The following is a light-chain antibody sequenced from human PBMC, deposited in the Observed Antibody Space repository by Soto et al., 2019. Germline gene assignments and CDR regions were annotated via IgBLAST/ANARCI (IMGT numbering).Light chain of an antibody. J-gene: IGLJ1*01. CDR1: SSDVGNYNL. Sequence: QSVLTQPASVSGSPGQSITISCTGTSSDVGNYNLVSWYQHHPGKAPKLMIYEDNKRPSGVSNRFSGSKSGNTASLTISGLQAEDAADYYCCSYAGSSTPYVFGTGTKLTVL. CDR2: EDN. CDR3: CSYAGSSTPYV. V-gene: IGLV2-23*01.